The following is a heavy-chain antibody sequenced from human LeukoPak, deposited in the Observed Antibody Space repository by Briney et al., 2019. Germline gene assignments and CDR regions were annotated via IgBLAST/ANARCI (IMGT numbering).Heavy chain of an antibody. D-gene: IGHD3-3*01. V-gene: IGHV4-30-4*08. Sequence: SETLSLTCTVSGGSISSGDYYWSWIRQPPGKGLGWIGYIYYSGSTYYNPSPKSRVTISVDTSKNQFSLKLSSVTAADTAVYYCARASFLEWLLPGAFDIWGQGTMVTVSS. J-gene: IGHJ3*02. CDR2: IYYSGST. CDR3: ARASFLEWLLPGAFDI. CDR1: GGSISSGDYY.